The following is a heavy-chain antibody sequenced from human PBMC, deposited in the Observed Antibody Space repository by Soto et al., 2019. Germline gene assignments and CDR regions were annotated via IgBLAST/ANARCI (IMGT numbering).Heavy chain of an antibody. D-gene: IGHD3-3*01. CDR3: ARATLTYYDFWSGYGPVYI. Sequence: SVKVACKASGCTFSSYTISWVRQAPGQGLEWMGRIIPILGIANYAQKFQGRVTITADKSTSTAYMELSSLRSEDTAVYYCARATLTYYDFWSGYGPVYIWGQGTMVTVSS. CDR2: IIPILGIA. J-gene: IGHJ3*02. CDR1: GCTFSSYT. V-gene: IGHV1-69*02.